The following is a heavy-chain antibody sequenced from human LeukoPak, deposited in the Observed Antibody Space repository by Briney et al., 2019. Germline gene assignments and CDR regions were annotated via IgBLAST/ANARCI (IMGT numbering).Heavy chain of an antibody. CDR1: GFTFSSYS. CDR2: INHSGST. V-gene: IGHV4-34*01. D-gene: IGHD3-22*01. Sequence: PGGSLRLSCAASGFTFSSYSMNWVRQPPGKGLEWIGEINHSGSTNYNPSLKSRVTISVDTSKNQFSLKLSSVTAADTAVYYCARHWGYYYDSSGYYSPANWFDPWGQGTLVTVSS. J-gene: IGHJ5*02. CDR3: ARHWGYYYDSSGYYSPANWFDP.